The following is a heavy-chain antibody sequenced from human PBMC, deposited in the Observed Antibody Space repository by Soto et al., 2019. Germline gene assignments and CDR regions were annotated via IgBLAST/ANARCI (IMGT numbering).Heavy chain of an antibody. CDR2: INPSNAST. V-gene: IGHV1-46*01. CDR1: GYTFTTYY. Sequence: ASVKVSCKASGYTFTTYYIHWVRQAPGQGLEWMGRINPSNASTYYAQKFQGRVTMTRDTSTSTAYMELSSLTSDDTAVYYCARVPASLDPWGQGTLVTVSS. J-gene: IGHJ5*02. CDR3: ARVPASLDP.